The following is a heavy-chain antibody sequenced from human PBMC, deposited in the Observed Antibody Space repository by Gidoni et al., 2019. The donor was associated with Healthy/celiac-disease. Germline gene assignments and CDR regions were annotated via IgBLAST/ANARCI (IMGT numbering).Heavy chain of an antibody. V-gene: IGHV3-23*01. D-gene: IGHD3-10*01. J-gene: IGHJ4*02. CDR1: AFTLDGYA. CDR2: ISGSGGST. Sequence: LVQPGGSLRLSCAVSAFTLDGYAMSWVRQAPGKGLDWISGISGSGGSTYYADSVKGRFTIYRDNSKNTLYLQMKSLRAEDTAVYYCTFLARFGGPQAGWGQGTLVTVSS. CDR3: TFLARFGGPQAG.